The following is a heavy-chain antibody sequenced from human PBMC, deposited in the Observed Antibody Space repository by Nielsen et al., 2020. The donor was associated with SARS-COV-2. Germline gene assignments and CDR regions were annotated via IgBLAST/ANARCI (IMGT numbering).Heavy chain of an antibody. CDR1: GFTFSDYY. D-gene: IGHD3-10*01. CDR2: ISSSSSYT. CDR3: ARDYYGSGSYYNPYYGMDA. V-gene: IGHV3-11*05. J-gene: IGHJ6*02. Sequence: GGSLRLSCAASGFTFSDYYMSWIRQAPGKGLEWVSYISSSSSYTNYADSVKGRFTISRDNAKNSLYLQMNSLRAEDTAVYYCARDYYGSGSYYNPYYGMDAWGQGTTVTVSS.